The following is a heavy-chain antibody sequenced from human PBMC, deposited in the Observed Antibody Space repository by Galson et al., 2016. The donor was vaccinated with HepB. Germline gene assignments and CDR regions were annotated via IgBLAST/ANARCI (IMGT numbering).Heavy chain of an antibody. CDR2: ISWNSGRM. CDR1: GFTFDDYA. Sequence: SLRLSCAASGFTFDDYAMNWVRQAPGKGLEWVASISWNSGRMDYADSVKGRFTISRDNAKTSLFLEMNSLRTEDTAFYYCAKGPSDVLTGSQWYFDLWGRGTLVTVSS. CDR3: AKGPSDVLTGSQWYFDL. D-gene: IGHD3-9*01. V-gene: IGHV3-9*01. J-gene: IGHJ2*01.